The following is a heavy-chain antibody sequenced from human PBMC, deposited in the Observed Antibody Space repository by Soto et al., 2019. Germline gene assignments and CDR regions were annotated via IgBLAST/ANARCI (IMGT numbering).Heavy chain of an antibody. CDR3: VRAPYGFTSWFDS. Sequence: LRLSCAASGFTFSDNYMSWIRQAPGKGLEWVSYISSSGTTIYYADSVKGRFTISRDNAKNSLYLQMDSLRAEDTAVYYCVRAPYGFTSWFDSWGQGTLVTVSS. CDR2: ISSSGTTI. D-gene: IGHD3-10*01. CDR1: GFTFSDNY. V-gene: IGHV3-11*01. J-gene: IGHJ5*01.